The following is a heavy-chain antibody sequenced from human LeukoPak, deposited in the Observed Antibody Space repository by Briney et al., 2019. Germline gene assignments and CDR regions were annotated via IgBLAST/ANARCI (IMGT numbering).Heavy chain of an antibody. CDR1: GGSISSGDYY. Sequence: SETLSLTCTVSGGSISSGDYYWRWIRQPPGKGLEWIGYIYYSGSTYYNPSLKSRVTISVDTSKNQFSLKLSSVTAADTAVYYCARVPIRERESYFDYWGQGTLVTVSS. V-gene: IGHV4-30-4*01. CDR2: IYYSGST. CDR3: ARVPIRERESYFDY. J-gene: IGHJ4*02. D-gene: IGHD1-1*01.